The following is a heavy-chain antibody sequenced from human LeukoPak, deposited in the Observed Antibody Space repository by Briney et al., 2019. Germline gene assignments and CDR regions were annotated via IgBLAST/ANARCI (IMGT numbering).Heavy chain of an antibody. J-gene: IGHJ4*02. CDR1: GFTFSSYS. CDR3: ASMVPGIAVAGVSV. Sequence: GGSLRLSCAASGFTFSSYSMNWVRQAPGKGLEWVSSISSSSSYIYYADSVKGRFTISRDNAKNSLYLQMNSLRAEDTAVYYCASMVPGIAVAGVSVWGQGTLVTVSS. V-gene: IGHV3-21*01. CDR2: ISSSSSYI. D-gene: IGHD6-19*01.